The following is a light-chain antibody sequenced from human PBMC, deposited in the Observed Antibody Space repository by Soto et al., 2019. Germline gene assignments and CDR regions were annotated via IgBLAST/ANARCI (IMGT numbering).Light chain of an antibody. CDR2: DAS. CDR3: QQYENFPIT. CDR1: HDIRKY. V-gene: IGKV1-33*01. J-gene: IGKJ5*01. Sequence: PSSLSASVGDRVTITCQASHDIRKYLNWYQQKPGKAPKLLIYDASNMETGVPSRFTGSGSGTDFTFTISSLQPEDIATYYCQQYENFPITFGQGTRLEI.